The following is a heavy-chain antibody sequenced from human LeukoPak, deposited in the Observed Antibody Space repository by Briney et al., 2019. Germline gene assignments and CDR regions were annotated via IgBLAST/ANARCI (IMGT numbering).Heavy chain of an antibody. CDR1: GGSISSYF. Sequence: PSETLSLTCTVSGGSISSYFWYWIRQPPGKGLEWIGHIFYNGDTKYNPSLKSRVTISVDTSKNQFSLTLSSMTAADTAVYYCARRSPGFGEGRLDPWGQGTLVIVSS. CDR2: IFYNGDT. J-gene: IGHJ5*02. D-gene: IGHD3-10*01. V-gene: IGHV4-59*08. CDR3: ARRSPGFGEGRLDP.